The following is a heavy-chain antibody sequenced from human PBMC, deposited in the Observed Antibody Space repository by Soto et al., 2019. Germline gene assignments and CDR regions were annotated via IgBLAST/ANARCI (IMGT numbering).Heavy chain of an antibody. V-gene: IGHV3-33*01. D-gene: IGHD4-17*01. CDR2: IWYDGSNK. J-gene: IGHJ4*02. Sequence: GGSLRLSCAASGFTFSSYGMHWVRQAPGKGLEWVAVIWYDGSNKYYADSVKGRFTISRDNSKNTLYLQMNSLRAEDTAVYYCARATVTICFDYWGQGTLVTVSS. CDR3: ARATVTICFDY. CDR1: GFTFSSYG.